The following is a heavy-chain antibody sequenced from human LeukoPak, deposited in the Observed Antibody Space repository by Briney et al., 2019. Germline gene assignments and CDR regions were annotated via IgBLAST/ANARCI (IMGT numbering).Heavy chain of an antibody. CDR1: GFIFSGQS. V-gene: IGHV3-48*04. J-gene: IGHJ5*02. Sequence: PGGSLRLSCEASGFIFSGQSMNWIREAPGKGLEGVSYIRSDGSNIYYADSVKGRFTISRDNAKNLLYLQMNSLRAEDTAVYYCVRERGTAVIATHYFDPWGRGTLVTVSS. CDR3: VRERGTAVIATHYFDP. CDR2: IRSDGSNI. D-gene: IGHD3-22*01.